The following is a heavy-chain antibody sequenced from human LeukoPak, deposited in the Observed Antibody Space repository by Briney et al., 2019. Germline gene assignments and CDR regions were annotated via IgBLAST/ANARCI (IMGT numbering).Heavy chain of an antibody. J-gene: IGHJ5*02. CDR1: GGSISSGGYY. Sequence: SETLSLTCTVSGGSISSGGYYWSWIRQHPGTGLEWIGYIYYSGSTYYNPSLKSRVTISVDTSKNQFSLKLSSVTAADTAVYYCARYNWNYLRVGWFDPWGQGTLVTVSS. V-gene: IGHV4-31*03. D-gene: IGHD1-7*01. CDR3: ARYNWNYLRVGWFDP. CDR2: IYYSGST.